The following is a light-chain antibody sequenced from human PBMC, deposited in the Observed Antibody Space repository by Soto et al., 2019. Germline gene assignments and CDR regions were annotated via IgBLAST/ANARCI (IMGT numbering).Light chain of an antibody. V-gene: IGLV2-8*01. J-gene: IGLJ1*01. Sequence: QSALTQPPSASVSPGHSVTISCTGTHSDVGGYISVSWYQKQPGKAPKLRIYEVGGRPSGVPDRFSGYKSGSTAFLIVSGLQAEDEAEYYCSSYAGFNTSLFGTGTKVTVL. CDR2: EVG. CDR1: HSDVGGYIS. CDR3: SSYAGFNTSL.